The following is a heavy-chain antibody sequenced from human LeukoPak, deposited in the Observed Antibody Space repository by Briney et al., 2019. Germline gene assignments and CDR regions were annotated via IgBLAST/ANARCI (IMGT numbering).Heavy chain of an antibody. CDR3: ARFMTTVTLRLLDY. J-gene: IGHJ4*02. D-gene: IGHD4-17*01. CDR1: GGSISSGDCY. V-gene: IGHV4-30-4*08. Sequence: SQTLSLTCTVSGGSISSGDCYWSWIRQPPGKGLEWIGYIYYSGSTYYNPSLKSRVTISVDTSKNQFSLKLSSVTAADTAVYYCARFMTTVTLRLLDYWGQGTLVTVSS. CDR2: IYYSGST.